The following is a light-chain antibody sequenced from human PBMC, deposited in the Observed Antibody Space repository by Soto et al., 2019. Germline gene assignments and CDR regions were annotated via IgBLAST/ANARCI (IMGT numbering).Light chain of an antibody. J-gene: IGKJ1*01. Sequence: ALQLTQSPSSLSASVGDRVTLTCRASQDIRTELGWYQQKPGKAPKLLIYGATTLPSGVPSRFSGSGSGTDFTLTISSLQPEDFATYYCLQDYNYPRTFGQGTKVEVK. CDR1: QDIRTE. CDR2: GAT. CDR3: LQDYNYPRT. V-gene: IGKV1-6*01.